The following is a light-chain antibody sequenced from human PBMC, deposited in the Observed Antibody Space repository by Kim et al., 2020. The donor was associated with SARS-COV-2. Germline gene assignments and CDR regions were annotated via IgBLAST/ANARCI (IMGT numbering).Light chain of an antibody. V-gene: IGLV1-51*01. CDR2: DNY. CDR3: GTWDNSLSAGV. Sequence: GQRGTISCSGSSSNIGSNYVSWYQQLPGTAPKLLIYDNYKRPSGIPDRFSGSKSGTSATLDITGLQTGDEADYYCGTWDNSLSAGVFGGGTQLTVL. J-gene: IGLJ2*01. CDR1: SSNIGSNY.